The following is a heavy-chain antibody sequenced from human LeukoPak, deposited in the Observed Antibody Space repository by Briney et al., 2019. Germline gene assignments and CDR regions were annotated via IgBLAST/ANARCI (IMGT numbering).Heavy chain of an antibody. CDR3: ARGDSGAWDWFDP. V-gene: IGHV4-61*02. J-gene: IGHJ5*02. CDR2: IYTSGST. CDR1: GGSISSGSYY. Sequence: PSETLSLTCTVSGGSISSGSYYWSWIRQPAGKGLEWIGRIYTSGSTNYNPSLKSRVTISVDTSKNQFSLKLSSVTAADTAVYYCARGDSGAWDWFDPWGQGTLVTVSS. D-gene: IGHD3-10*01.